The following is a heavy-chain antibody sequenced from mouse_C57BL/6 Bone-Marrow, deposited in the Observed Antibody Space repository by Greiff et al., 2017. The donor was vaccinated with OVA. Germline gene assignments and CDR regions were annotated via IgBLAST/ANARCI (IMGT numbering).Heavy chain of an antibody. CDR3: GRMILRYRFAY. CDR2: IYPVSGET. Sequence: QVHVKQSGAELASPGASVTLSCKASGYTFTDHIMTWVKKRPGQGLEWIGRIYPVSGETNYNQKFMGKATFSVDRSSSTVYMVLNSLTSEDPAVYYCGRMILRYRFAYWGQGTLVTVSA. J-gene: IGHJ3*01. CDR1: GYTFTDHI. D-gene: IGHD1-1*01. V-gene: IGHV1-11*01.